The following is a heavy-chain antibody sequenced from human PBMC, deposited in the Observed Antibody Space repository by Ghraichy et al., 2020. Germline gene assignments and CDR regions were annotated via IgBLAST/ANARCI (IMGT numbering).Heavy chain of an antibody. Sequence: GGSLRLSCAASGLIFGSYWMTWVRQAPGKGLEWVANINQDGREKYYAGSVKGRFTISRDNAKSSLYLQMNSLSVDDTAVYYCSAGDTFDIWGRGTMVTVSS. V-gene: IGHV3-7*03. CDR2: INQDGREK. CDR3: SAGDTFDI. CDR1: GLIFGSYW. J-gene: IGHJ3*02.